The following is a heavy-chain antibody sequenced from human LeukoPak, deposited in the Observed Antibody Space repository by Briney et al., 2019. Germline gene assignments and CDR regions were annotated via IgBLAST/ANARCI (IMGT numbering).Heavy chain of an antibody. CDR2: IRNDGTTK. CDR1: GLTSSTYA. D-gene: IGHD6-13*01. CDR3: AKDEIFGSSWTFDY. Sequence: GGSLRLSCAASGLTSSTYAVSWVRQAPGKGLAWVAFIRNDGTTKYYADSVKGRLTSSRDNSKNTLYLQMNSLRAEDTAVYYCAKDEIFGSSWTFDYWGQGTLVTVSS. V-gene: IGHV3-30*02. J-gene: IGHJ4*02.